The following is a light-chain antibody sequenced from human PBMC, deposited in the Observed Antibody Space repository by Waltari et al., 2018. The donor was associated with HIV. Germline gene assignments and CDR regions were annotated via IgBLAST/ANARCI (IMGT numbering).Light chain of an antibody. V-gene: IGKV1-6*01. CDR3: LQDYTYQWT. J-gene: IGKJ1*01. CDR1: QGIKNE. Sequence: AIQMTQFPSSLSASVGDRVVISCRASQGIKNELSWYQQKPGQAPKLLMYDASKLQSGVPSRFSGSGFGTDFTLTITRLQPEDFGTYYCLQDYTYQWTFGQGTKVEIK. CDR2: DAS.